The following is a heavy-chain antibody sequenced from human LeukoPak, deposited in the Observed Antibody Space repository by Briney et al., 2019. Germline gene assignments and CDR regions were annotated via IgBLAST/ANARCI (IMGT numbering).Heavy chain of an antibody. CDR1: GYTFTSYD. D-gene: IGHD3-22*01. CDR2: MNPNSGNT. J-gene: IGHJ5*02. Sequence: GASVKVSCKASGYTFTSYDINWVRQATGQGLEWMGWMNPNSGNTGYAQKFQGRVTMTRNTSISTAYMELSSLRSEDTAVYYCARKRKITMIVVAPKGNWFDPWGQGTLVTVSS. V-gene: IGHV1-8*01. CDR3: ARKRKITMIVVAPKGNWFDP.